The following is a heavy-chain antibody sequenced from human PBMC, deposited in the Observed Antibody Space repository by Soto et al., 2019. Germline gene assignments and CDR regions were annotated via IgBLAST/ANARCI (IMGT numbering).Heavy chain of an antibody. D-gene: IGHD6-19*01. V-gene: IGHV4-38-2*02. CDR2: IYHGGTT. CDR1: GYSISSGSY. CDR3: ARDLPASGWLYYYYYYGMDV. Sequence: SETLSLTCTVSGYSISSGSYWAWIRQPPGKGPEWIASIYHGGTTFYNPSLKSRITISVDTSNNQFSLKLTSVTAADTAVYYCARDLPASGWLYYYYYYGMDVWGQGTTVTVSS. J-gene: IGHJ6*02.